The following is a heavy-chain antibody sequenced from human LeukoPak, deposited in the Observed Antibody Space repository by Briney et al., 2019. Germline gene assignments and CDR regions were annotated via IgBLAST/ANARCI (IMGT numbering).Heavy chain of an antibody. CDR3: ASGGYGDYLPFDY. Sequence: SETLSLTCAVYGGSFSGYYWSWIRRPPGKGLEWIGEINHSGSTNYNPSLKSRVTISVDTSKNQFSLKLSSVTAADTAVYYCASGGYGDYLPFDYWGQGTLVTVSS. CDR1: GGSFSGYY. CDR2: INHSGST. D-gene: IGHD4-17*01. V-gene: IGHV4-34*01. J-gene: IGHJ4*02.